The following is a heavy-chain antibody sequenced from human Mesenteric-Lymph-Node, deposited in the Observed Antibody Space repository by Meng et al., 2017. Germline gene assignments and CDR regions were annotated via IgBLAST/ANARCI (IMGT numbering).Heavy chain of an antibody. V-gene: IGHV3-23*01. CDR1: GFIFSNYA. Sequence: EVQLLESGGGLVQPGGSLGLSCAASGFIFSNYAMCWVRKAPGKGLEWVSVITGSGGNTYYADSMKGRFTISRDNSKNTLYLQMNSLRAEDTAVYYCAKASTVRGFDPWGQGTLVTVSS. CDR2: ITGSGGNT. CDR3: AKASTVRGFDP. J-gene: IGHJ5*02. D-gene: IGHD3-10*02.